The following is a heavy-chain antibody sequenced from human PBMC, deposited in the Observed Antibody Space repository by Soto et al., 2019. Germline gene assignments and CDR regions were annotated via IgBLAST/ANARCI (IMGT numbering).Heavy chain of an antibody. Sequence: LRLSCAASGLTFSSYWMSWVRQAPGKGLEWVANIKQDGSEKYYVDSVKGRFTISRDNAKNSLYLQMNSLRAEDTAVYYCARDLRSSGWYVSSYYYYYGMDVWGQGTTVTVSS. D-gene: IGHD6-19*01. CDR2: IKQDGSEK. CDR1: GLTFSSYW. V-gene: IGHV3-7*01. CDR3: ARDLRSSGWYVSSYYYYYGMDV. J-gene: IGHJ6*02.